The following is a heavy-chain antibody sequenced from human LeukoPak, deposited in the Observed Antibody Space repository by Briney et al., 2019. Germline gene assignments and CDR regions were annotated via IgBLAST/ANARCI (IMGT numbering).Heavy chain of an antibody. CDR2: INPNSGGT. V-gene: IGHV1-2*02. Sequence: ASVKVSCKASGYTFTGYYMHWVRQAPGQGLEWMGWINPNSGGTNYAQKFQGRVTMTRDTSISTAYMELSRLRSDDTAVYYCARPLLPYCTNGVCYEAGRLWFDPWGQGTLVTVSS. CDR3: ARPLLPYCTNGVCYEAGRLWFDP. D-gene: IGHD2-8*01. CDR1: GYTFTGYY. J-gene: IGHJ5*02.